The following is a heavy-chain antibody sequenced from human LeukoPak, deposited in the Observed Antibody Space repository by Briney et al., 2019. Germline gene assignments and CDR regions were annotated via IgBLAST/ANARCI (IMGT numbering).Heavy chain of an antibody. CDR2: IYSGGST. D-gene: IGHD5-18*01. J-gene: IGHJ4*02. CDR3: ARDGVEGYSYGSFDY. V-gene: IGHV3-66*01. CDR1: GFTFSSYS. Sequence: GGSLRLSCAASGFTFSSYSMNWVRQAPGKGLEWVSVIYSGGSTYYADSVKGRFTISRDNSKNTLYLQMNSLRAEDTAVYYCARDGVEGYSYGSFDYWGQGTLVTVSS.